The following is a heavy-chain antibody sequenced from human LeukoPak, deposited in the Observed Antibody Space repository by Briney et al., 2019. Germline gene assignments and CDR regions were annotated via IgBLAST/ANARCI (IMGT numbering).Heavy chain of an antibody. CDR1: GFPLSSYA. D-gene: IGHD5-24*01. J-gene: IGHJ4*02. Sequence: PGGSLRLSCAASGFPLSSYAMSWVRQAPGKGLEWVSATSSSDAGTYYADSVKGRFTISRDNSKNTLYLQMNSLRAEDTAVYYCARGGPRWLSEWGQGTLVTVSS. V-gene: IGHV3-23*01. CDR3: ARGGPRWLSE. CDR2: TSSSDAGT.